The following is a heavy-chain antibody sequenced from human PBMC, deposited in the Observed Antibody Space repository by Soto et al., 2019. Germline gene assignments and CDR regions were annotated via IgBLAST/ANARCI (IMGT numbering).Heavy chain of an antibody. Sequence: ASVKVSCKASGGTFSSYAISWVRHATGQGLEWMGWMNPNSGNTGYAQKFQGRVTMTRNTSISTAYMELSSLRSEDTAVYYCARDDRYSSSWPRMDVWGQGTTVTVSS. D-gene: IGHD6-13*01. CDR2: MNPNSGNT. CDR3: ARDDRYSSSWPRMDV. V-gene: IGHV1-8*02. CDR1: GGTFSSYA. J-gene: IGHJ6*02.